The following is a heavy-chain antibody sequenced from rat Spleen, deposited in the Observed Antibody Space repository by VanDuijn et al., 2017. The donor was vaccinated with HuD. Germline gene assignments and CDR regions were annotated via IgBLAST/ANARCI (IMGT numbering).Heavy chain of an antibody. CDR2: ISTSGGST. CDR3: ARETGYNSYFDY. V-gene: IGHV5-46*01. D-gene: IGHD1-4*01. CDR1: GFTFSGLP. Sequence: EVQLVESGGGLVQPGRSMKLSCAASGFTFSGLPMAWVRQATTEGLEWVASISTSGGSTYYRDSVKGRFTVSRDNAKSTLYRQMDSLRSEDTATYYCARETGYNSYFDYWGQGVMVTVSS. J-gene: IGHJ2*01.